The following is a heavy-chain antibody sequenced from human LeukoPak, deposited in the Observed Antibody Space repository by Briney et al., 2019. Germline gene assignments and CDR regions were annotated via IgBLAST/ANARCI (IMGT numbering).Heavy chain of an antibody. D-gene: IGHD1-26*01. V-gene: IGHV3-74*01. Sequence: GGSLRLSCEGSGLTFSDHWMHSVRQAPGRVQGWDSRIKTDGSEASYGDAVRGRFVISRDNSRNMLFLLMNNVRDDDTAMYFCARDVGPYGGSPGADWGQGTQVIVSS. CDR1: GLTFSDHW. J-gene: IGHJ4*02. CDR3: ARDVGPYGGSPGAD. CDR2: IKTDGSEA.